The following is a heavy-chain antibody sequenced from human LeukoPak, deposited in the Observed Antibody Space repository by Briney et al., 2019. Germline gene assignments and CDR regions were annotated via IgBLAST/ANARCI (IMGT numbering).Heavy chain of an antibody. D-gene: IGHD3-22*01. Sequence: SETLSLTCTVSGGSISSGGYYWSWIRQHPGKGVEWIGYIYYSGSTYYSPSLKSRVTISVDTSKNQFSLKLSSVTAADTAVYYCARGSPWLSSAFDIWGQGTMVTVSS. V-gene: IGHV4-31*03. J-gene: IGHJ3*02. CDR2: IYYSGST. CDR3: ARGSPWLSSAFDI. CDR1: GGSISSGGYY.